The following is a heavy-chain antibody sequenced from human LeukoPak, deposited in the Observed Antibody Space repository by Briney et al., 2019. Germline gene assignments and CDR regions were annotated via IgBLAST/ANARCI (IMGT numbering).Heavy chain of an antibody. J-gene: IGHJ2*01. D-gene: IGHD6-13*01. CDR3: ARGGSAAVTYWYFDL. CDR2: IYPGDSDT. CDR1: GYSFSSYW. V-gene: IGHV5-51*01. Sequence: GESLEISCKGSGYSFSSYWIGWVRQMPGKGLEWMGIIYPGDSDTRYSPSFQGQVTISADKSISTAYLQWSSLKASDTAMYYCARGGSAAVTYWYFDLWGRGTLVTVSS.